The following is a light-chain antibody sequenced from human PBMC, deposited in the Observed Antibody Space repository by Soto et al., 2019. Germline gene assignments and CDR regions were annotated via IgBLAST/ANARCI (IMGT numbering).Light chain of an antibody. J-gene: IGKJ4*01. V-gene: IGKV1D-16*01. CDR3: LHFYISPLA. Sequence: DVQMTQSPSSLSASVGDRVTITCRASQDINSYLAWYQQKPGNAPKSLIYAASSLQTGVPSTFIGSESWTDFTLTITTLPPEDSATSYCLHFYISPLAFGGGPKVQIK. CDR2: AAS. CDR1: QDINSY.